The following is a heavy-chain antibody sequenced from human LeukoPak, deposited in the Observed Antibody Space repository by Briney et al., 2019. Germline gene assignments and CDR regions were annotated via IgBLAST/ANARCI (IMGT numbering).Heavy chain of an antibody. CDR1: GFTFGDYA. CDR3: TRPSYGDYTFDY. Sequence: GGSLRLSCTGSGFTFGDYAMSWVRQAPGKGLEWVGFIRSKAYGGTTEYAASVKGRFTISRDDSKSIAYLQMNSLKTEDTAVYYCTRPSYGDYTFDYWGQGTLVTVSS. D-gene: IGHD4-17*01. V-gene: IGHV3-49*04. CDR2: IRSKAYGGTT. J-gene: IGHJ4*02.